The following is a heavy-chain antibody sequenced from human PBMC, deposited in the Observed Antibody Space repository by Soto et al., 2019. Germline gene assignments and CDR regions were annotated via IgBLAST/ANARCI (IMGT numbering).Heavy chain of an antibody. D-gene: IGHD6-13*01. CDR2: IIPIFGTA. J-gene: IGHJ6*02. Sequence: AASVKVSCKASGGTFSSYAISWVRQAPGQGLEWMGGIIPIFGTANYAQKFQGRVTITADESTSTAYMELSSLRSEDTAVYYCAGILIAAGRSAFNGMDVWGQGTTVTVSS. CDR3: AGILIAAGRSAFNGMDV. V-gene: IGHV1-69*13. CDR1: GGTFSSYA.